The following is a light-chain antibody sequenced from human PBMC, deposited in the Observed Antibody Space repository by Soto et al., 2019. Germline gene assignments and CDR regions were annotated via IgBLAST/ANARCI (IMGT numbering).Light chain of an antibody. CDR2: SNN. Sequence: QSVLTQPPSASGTPGQRFTISCSLISSNIGSNTVNWYQQLPGTAPKLLIYSNNQRPSGVPDRFSGSKSGTSASLAISGLQSEDEADYYCAAWDDSLNGFYVFGTGTKVTVL. V-gene: IGLV1-44*01. CDR1: SSNIGSNT. CDR3: AAWDDSLNGFYV. J-gene: IGLJ1*01.